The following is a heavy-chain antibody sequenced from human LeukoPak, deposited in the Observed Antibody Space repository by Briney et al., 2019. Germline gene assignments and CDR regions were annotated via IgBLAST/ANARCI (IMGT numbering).Heavy chain of an antibody. D-gene: IGHD6-13*01. Sequence: ASVKVSCKVSGYTLTELPMHWVRQAPGKGLEWMGGFDPEDGETIYAQKFQGRVTMTEDTSTDTAYMELSSLRSEDTAVYYCATCIAAAGNYYYGMDVWGQGTTVTVSS. CDR1: GYTLTELP. CDR2: FDPEDGET. CDR3: ATCIAAAGNYYYGMDV. J-gene: IGHJ6*02. V-gene: IGHV1-24*01.